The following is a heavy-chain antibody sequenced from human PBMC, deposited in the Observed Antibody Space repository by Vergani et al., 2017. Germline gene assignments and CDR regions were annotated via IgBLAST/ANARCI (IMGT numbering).Heavy chain of an antibody. CDR2: INHSGST. J-gene: IGHJ4*02. CDR3: ATFRQKFRYSGYDSHYFDY. Sequence: QVQLQQWGAGLLKPSETLSLTCAVYGGSFSGYYWSWIRQPPGKGLEWIGEINHSGSTNYNPSLKGRVTISVDTSKNQFSLKLSSVTAADTAVYYCATFRQKFRYSGYDSHYFDYWGQGTLVTVSS. CDR1: GGSFSGYY. D-gene: IGHD5-12*01. V-gene: IGHV4-34*01.